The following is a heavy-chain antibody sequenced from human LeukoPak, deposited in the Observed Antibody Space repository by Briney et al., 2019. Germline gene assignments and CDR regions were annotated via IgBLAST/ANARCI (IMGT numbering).Heavy chain of an antibody. CDR2: ISYHGSNT. D-gene: IGHD1-26*01. CDR3: ARELPSRGYFDY. V-gene: IGHV3-30*04. J-gene: IGHJ4*02. CDR1: EFTFSNYA. Sequence: GRSLRLSCAASEFTFSNYAMHWVRQAPGKGLEWVAVISYHGSNTYYADSAKGRFTISRDNSKNTLFLQMNSLRADDTAVYFCARELPSRGYFDYWGQGTLVTVSS.